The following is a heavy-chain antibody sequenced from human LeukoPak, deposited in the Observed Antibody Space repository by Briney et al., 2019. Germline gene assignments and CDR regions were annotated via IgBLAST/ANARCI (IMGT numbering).Heavy chain of an antibody. V-gene: IGHV4-34*01. CDR2: INHSGST. CDR3: ARDCPAYCNGGSCYYYYYMDV. Sequence: SETLSLTCAVYGGSFSGYYWSWIRQPPGKGLEWIGEINHSGSTNYNPSLKSRVTISVDTSKNHFSLNLSSVTAADTAVYYCARDCPAYCNGGSCYYYYYMDVWGKGTTVTVSS. J-gene: IGHJ6*03. D-gene: IGHD2-15*01. CDR1: GGSFSGYY.